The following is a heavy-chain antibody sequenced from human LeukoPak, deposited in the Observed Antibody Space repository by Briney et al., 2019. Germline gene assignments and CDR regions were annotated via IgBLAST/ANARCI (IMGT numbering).Heavy chain of an antibody. CDR1: GYSFTSYW. V-gene: IGHV5-51*01. Sequence: GESLKISCKASGYSFTSYWIGWVRQMPGKGLEWMGIIYPGHSDTRYSPSFQGQVTISADKSISTAYLQWSSLKASDTAMYYCARQEYYGSGSYSARWFDPWGQGTLVTVSS. D-gene: IGHD3-10*01. J-gene: IGHJ5*02. CDR2: IYPGHSDT. CDR3: ARQEYYGSGSYSARWFDP.